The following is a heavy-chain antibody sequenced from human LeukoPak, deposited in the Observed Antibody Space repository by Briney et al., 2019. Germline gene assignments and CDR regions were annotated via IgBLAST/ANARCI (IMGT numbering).Heavy chain of an antibody. CDR3: ARLRGRRDGYNWFDY. V-gene: IGHV1-2*02. D-gene: IGHD5-12*01. J-gene: IGHJ4*02. CDR1: GYTFTGYY. Sequence: GASVKVSCKASGYTFTGYYMHWVRQAPGQGLEWMGWINPNSGGTNYAQKFQGRVTMTRDTSISTAYMELSRLRSDDTAVYYCARLRGRRDGYNWFDYWGQGTLVTVSS. CDR2: INPNSGGT.